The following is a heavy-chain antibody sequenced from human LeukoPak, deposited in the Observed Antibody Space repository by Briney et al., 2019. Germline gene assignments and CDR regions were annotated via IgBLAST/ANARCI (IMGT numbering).Heavy chain of an antibody. D-gene: IGHD4-17*01. J-gene: IGHJ4*02. V-gene: IGHV4-30-4*01. CDR3: ARERPDYGDYVLDY. CDR2: IYYSGST. CDR1: GGSISSGDYY. Sequence: SETLSLTCTVSGGSISSGDYYWSWIRQPPGKGLEWIGYIYYSGSTYYNPSLKSRVTISVDTSKNQFSLKLSSVTAADTAVYYCARERPDYGDYVLDYWGRGTLVTVSS.